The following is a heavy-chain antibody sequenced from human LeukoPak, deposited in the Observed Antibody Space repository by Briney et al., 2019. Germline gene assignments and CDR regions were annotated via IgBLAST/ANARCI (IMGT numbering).Heavy chain of an antibody. J-gene: IGHJ6*02. CDR1: GFTFSSYA. CDR2: ISYDGSNK. CDR3: ARDLAMATMPYYYYYGMDG. V-gene: IGHV3-30*04. D-gene: IGHD5-24*01. Sequence: GGSLRLSCAASGFTFSSYAMHWVRQAPGKGLEGVAVISYDGSNKYYADSVKGRFTISRDNSKNTLYLQMNSLRAEDTAVYYCARDLAMATMPYYYYYGMDGWGQGTTVTASS.